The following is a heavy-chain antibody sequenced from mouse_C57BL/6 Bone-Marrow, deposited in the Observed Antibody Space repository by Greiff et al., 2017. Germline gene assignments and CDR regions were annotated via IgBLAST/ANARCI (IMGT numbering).Heavy chain of an antibody. CDR2: INPNNGGT. CDR3: AREETFDY. J-gene: IGHJ2*01. CDR1: GYTFTDYY. Sequence: VQLQQSGPELVKPGASVKISCKASGYTFTDYYMNWVKQSHGKSLEWIGDINPNNGGTSYNQKFKGKATLTVDKSSSTAYMELRSLTSEDSAVYYCAREETFDYWGQGTTLTVSS. V-gene: IGHV1-26*01.